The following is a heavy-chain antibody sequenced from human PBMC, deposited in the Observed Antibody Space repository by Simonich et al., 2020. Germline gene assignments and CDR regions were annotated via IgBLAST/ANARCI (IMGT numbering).Heavy chain of an antibody. D-gene: IGHD5-12*01. V-gene: IGHV4-59*08. CDR2: IYYSGVT. Sequence: QVQLQESGPGLVKPSETLSLTCTVSGGSISSYYWSWIRQTPGKGLEWIGYIYYSGVTTYNPSLKGLVTISVDTSKNQFSLKLSSVTAADTAVYYCARHDRWLQFYFDYWGQGTLVTVSS. CDR3: ARHDRWLQFYFDY. J-gene: IGHJ4*02. CDR1: GGSISSYY.